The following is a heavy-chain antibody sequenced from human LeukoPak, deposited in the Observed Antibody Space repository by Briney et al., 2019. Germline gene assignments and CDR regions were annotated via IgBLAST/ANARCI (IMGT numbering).Heavy chain of an antibody. CDR2: IYYSGST. CDR3: ARGGSGSYYNHYYYYMDV. CDR1: GGSISSYY. D-gene: IGHD3-10*01. Sequence: SETLSLTCTVSGGSISSYYWGWIRQPPGKGLEWIGNIYYSGSTYYNPSLKSRVTISVDTSKNQFSLKLSSVTAADTAVYYCARGGSGSYYNHYYYYMDVWGKGTAVTVSS. J-gene: IGHJ6*03. V-gene: IGHV4-39*01.